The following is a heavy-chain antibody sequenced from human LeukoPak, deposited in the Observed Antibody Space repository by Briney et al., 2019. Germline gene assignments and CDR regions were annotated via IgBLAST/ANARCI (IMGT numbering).Heavy chain of an antibody. CDR3: AELGITMIGGV. CDR1: GFTFSSYE. Sequence: GGALRLSCAASGFTFSSYEMNWVRQAPGEGLEWVSYISSSGSTIYYADSVKGRFTISRDNAKNSLYLQMNSLRAEDTAVYYCAELGITMIGGVWGKGTTVTISS. J-gene: IGHJ6*04. D-gene: IGHD3-10*02. CDR2: ISSSGSTI. V-gene: IGHV3-48*03.